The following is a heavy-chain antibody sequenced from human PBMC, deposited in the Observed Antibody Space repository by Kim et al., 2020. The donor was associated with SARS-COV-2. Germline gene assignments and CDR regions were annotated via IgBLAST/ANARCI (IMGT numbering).Heavy chain of an antibody. V-gene: IGHV3-21*01. Sequence: GGSLRLSCAASGFTFSSYSMNWVRQAPGKGLEWVSSISSSSSYIYYADSVKGRFTISRDNAKNSLYLQMNSLRAEDTAVYYCAREERYLEWRDAFDIWGQGTMVTFSS. D-gene: IGHD3-3*01. CDR3: AREERYLEWRDAFDI. CDR1: GFTFSSYS. CDR2: ISSSSSYI. J-gene: IGHJ3*02.